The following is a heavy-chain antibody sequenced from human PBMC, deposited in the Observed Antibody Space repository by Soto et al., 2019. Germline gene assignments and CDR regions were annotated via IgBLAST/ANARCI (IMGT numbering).Heavy chain of an antibody. CDR2: ISYDGSNK. V-gene: IGHV3-30*18. J-gene: IGHJ4*02. CDR3: AKDATYYDFWSGYPPSDY. CDR1: GFTFSSYG. D-gene: IGHD3-3*01. Sequence: XGSLRLSCAASGFTFSSYGMHWVRQAPGKGLEWVAVISYDGSNKYYADSVKGRFTISRDNSKNTLYLQMNSLRAEDTAVYYCAKDATYYDFWSGYPPSDYWGQGTLVTVSS.